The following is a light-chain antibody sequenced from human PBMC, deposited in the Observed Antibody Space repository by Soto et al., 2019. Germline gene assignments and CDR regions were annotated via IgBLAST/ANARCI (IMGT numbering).Light chain of an antibody. CDR3: QSYDSSLSGYV. CDR1: SSNIGAGYD. Sequence: QSVVTQPPSVSVAPGQRVTISCTGSSSNIGAGYDVPWYQQLPGTAPKLLIYGNSNRPSGVPDRFSGSKSGTSASLAITGLQAEDEADYYCQSYDSSLSGYVFGTGTKVTVL. J-gene: IGLJ1*01. V-gene: IGLV1-40*02. CDR2: GNS.